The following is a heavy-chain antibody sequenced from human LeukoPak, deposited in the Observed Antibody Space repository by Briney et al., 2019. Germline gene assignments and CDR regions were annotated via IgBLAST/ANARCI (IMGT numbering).Heavy chain of an antibody. Sequence: SVKVSCKASGGTFSSYAISWVRQAPGQGLEWMGGIIPIFGTANYAQKFQGRVTITTDESTSTAYMELSRLRSDDTAVYYCASGPAAIGSVGYWGQGTLVTVSS. V-gene: IGHV1-69*05. CDR3: ASGPAAIGSVGY. J-gene: IGHJ4*02. CDR2: IIPIFGTA. CDR1: GGTFSSYA. D-gene: IGHD2-2*01.